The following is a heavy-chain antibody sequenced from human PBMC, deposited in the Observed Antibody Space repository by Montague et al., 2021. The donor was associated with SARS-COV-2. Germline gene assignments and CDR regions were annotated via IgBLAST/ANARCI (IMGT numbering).Heavy chain of an antibody. D-gene: IGHD3-16*02. V-gene: IGHV3-23*01. CDR2: ARSSGSNT. CDR3: AKGRIGYPPDY. Sequence: SLRLSCAASGFTFSTYPLSWVRQAPGKGLEWVSSARSSGSNTFYADSVKGRFTISRDNSKNTLYLQMNSLRAEDTAVYHCAKGRIGYPPDYWGQGTLVTVSS. CDR1: GFTFSTYP. J-gene: IGHJ4*02.